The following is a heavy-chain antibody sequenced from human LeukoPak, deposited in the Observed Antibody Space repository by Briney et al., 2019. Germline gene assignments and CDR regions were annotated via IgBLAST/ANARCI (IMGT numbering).Heavy chain of an antibody. V-gene: IGHV3-23*01. D-gene: IGHD6-13*01. CDR1: GFTFSSYA. J-gene: IGHJ4*02. Sequence: AGGSLRLSCAASGFTFSSYAMTWVRQAPGKGLECVSGISGSGVSTYYADSVKGRFTISRDNSKNTLYLQMDSLRAEDTAIYYCAKSGYSGSWYYFDYWGQGALVTVSS. CDR2: ISGSGVST. CDR3: AKSGYSGSWYYFDY.